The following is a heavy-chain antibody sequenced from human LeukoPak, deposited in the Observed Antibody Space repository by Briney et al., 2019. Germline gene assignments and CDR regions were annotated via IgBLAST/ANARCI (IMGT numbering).Heavy chain of an antibody. V-gene: IGHV4-59*01. CDR1: GGSLTTYY. CDR2: ASYSGSP. Sequence: SETLSLTCAVSGGSLTTYYWSWIRQPPGKGLEWIGYASYSGSPNYSPSLKSRVTISGDTSKNQFSLKLSSVTAADTAVYYCARRFGSGDYFDYWGQGTLVTVSS. CDR3: ARRFGSGDYFDY. D-gene: IGHD2-15*01. J-gene: IGHJ4*02.